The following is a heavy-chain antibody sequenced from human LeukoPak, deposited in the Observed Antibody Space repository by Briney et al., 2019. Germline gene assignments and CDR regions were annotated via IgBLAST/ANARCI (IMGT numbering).Heavy chain of an antibody. V-gene: IGHV1-2*02. D-gene: IGHD4-11*01. CDR1: GYTFTGYY. Sequence: GASVKVSCKASGYTFTGYYMHWVRQAPGQGLEWMGWINPNSGGTSYAQKFQGRVTMTRDTSISTAYMELSRLRSDDTAVYYCARVMDDYSNYDVGIAYWGQGTLVTVSS. CDR2: INPNSGGT. J-gene: IGHJ4*02. CDR3: ARVMDDYSNYDVGIAY.